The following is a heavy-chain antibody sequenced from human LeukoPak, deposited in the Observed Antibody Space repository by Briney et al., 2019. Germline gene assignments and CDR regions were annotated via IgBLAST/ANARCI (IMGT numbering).Heavy chain of an antibody. D-gene: IGHD5-18*01. CDR1: GYTFTGYY. CDR2: INPNSGGT. J-gene: IGHJ3*02. Sequence: ASVKVSCKASGYTFTGYYMHWVRQAPGQGLEWMGWINPNSGGTNYAQKFQGRVTMTMDTSISTAYMELSRLRSDDTAVYYCARDFRYSYGPNDAFDIWGQGTMVTVSS. CDR3: ARDFRYSYGPNDAFDI. V-gene: IGHV1-2*02.